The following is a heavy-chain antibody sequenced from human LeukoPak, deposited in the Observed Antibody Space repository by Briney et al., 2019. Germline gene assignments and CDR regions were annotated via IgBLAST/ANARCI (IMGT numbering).Heavy chain of an antibody. CDR1: GFGCSYHD. D-gene: IGHD1-14*01. CDR3: ARELGGTKTGGFDI. V-gene: IGHV3-64*02. CDR2: IGAAGAHT. Sequence: GGSLRLSCAASGFGCSYHDMHWVRQAPGKGLEFVSSIGAAGAHTFYADSVKGRFTISRDNFQSTMYLQMDGLRPEDSAVYYCARELGGTKTGGFDIWGQGTVVTVSS. J-gene: IGHJ3*02.